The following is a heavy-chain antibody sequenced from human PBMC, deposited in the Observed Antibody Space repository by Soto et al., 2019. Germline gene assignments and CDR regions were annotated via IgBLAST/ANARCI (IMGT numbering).Heavy chain of an antibody. CDR1: GFICSRYY. V-gene: IGHV3-23*01. J-gene: IGHJ3*02. D-gene: IGHD1-1*01. CDR3: AKATATSGGAFEI. CDR2: ILVGGST. Sequence: EVQMLESGGGLAQPGGSPRLSCAGSGFICSRYYLSLVPQASGKGLEWVSTILVGGSTHYEDSVKGRFTISRDTSKNTVYLQMNSLTAGDTAFYYCAKATATSGGAFEIYGQGTMVTVSS.